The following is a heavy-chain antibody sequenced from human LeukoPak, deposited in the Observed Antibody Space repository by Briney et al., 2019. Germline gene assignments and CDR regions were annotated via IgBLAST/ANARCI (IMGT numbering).Heavy chain of an antibody. V-gene: IGHV1-69*04. CDR2: IIPILGIA. D-gene: IGHD3-3*01. CDR1: GGTFSSYA. Sequence: GASVTVSCKASGGTFSSYAISWVRQAPGQGLEWMGRIIPILGIANYAQKFQGRVTITADKSTSTAYMELSSLRSDDTAVYYCARVPGDDFWSGFRGDGFDIWGQGTKVIVSS. J-gene: IGHJ3*02. CDR3: ARVPGDDFWSGFRGDGFDI.